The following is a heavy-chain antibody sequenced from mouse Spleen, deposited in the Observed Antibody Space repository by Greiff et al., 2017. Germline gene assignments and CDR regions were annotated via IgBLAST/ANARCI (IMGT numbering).Heavy chain of an antibody. CDR3: AYYYGSSYEAMDY. CDR1: GFNIKDTY. V-gene: IGHV14-3*02. D-gene: IGHD1-1*01. J-gene: IGHJ4*01. CDR2: IDPANGNT. Sequence: VQLQQSGAELVKPGASVKLSCTASGFNIKDTYMHWVKQRPEQGLEWIGRIDPANGNTKYDPKFQGKATITADTSSNTAYLQLSSLTSEDTAVYYCAYYYGSSYEAMDYWGQGTSVTVSS.